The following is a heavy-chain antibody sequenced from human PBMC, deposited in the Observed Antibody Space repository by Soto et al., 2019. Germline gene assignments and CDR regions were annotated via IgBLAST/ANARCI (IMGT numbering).Heavy chain of an antibody. D-gene: IGHD1-1*01. CDR2: ISGSGGNT. CDR1: GFTFSCYS. Sequence: GGSLRLSCAASGFTFSCYSMSWVRQAPGKGLEWVSVISGSGGNTYYADSVKGRFTFSRDNSKNTLYLQINSLRAEDTAVYYCAKGRGDNSPGPNSWGQGTLVTVSS. V-gene: IGHV3-23*01. J-gene: IGHJ4*02. CDR3: AKGRGDNSPGPNS.